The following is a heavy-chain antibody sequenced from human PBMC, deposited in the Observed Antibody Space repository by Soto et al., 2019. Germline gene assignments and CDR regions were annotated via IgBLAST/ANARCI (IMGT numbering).Heavy chain of an antibody. CDR1: GYTFTSYY. J-gene: IGHJ4*02. D-gene: IGHD3-3*01. Sequence: ASVKVSCKASGYTFTSYYMHWVRQAPGQGLEWMGIINSRGGSTNYAQKFQGRVTMTRDTSTSTVYMELSSLRSEDTAVYYCARESGGSKSFDFWGQGTLVPVSS. V-gene: IGHV1-46*01. CDR2: INSRGGST. CDR3: ARESGGSKSFDF.